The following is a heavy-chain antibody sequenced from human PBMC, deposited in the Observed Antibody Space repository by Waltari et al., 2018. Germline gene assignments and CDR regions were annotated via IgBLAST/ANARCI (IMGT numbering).Heavy chain of an antibody. CDR3: ARYFTSEKEGAMAFFDY. V-gene: IGHV1-69*05. Sequence: QVQLVQSGAEVKKPGSSVKVSCKASGGTFSSYAIRWVRQAPGQGLEWMGGIIPIFGTANYAQKFQGRVTITTDESTSTAYMELSSLRSEDTAVYYCARYFTSEKEGAMAFFDYWGQGTLVTVSS. D-gene: IGHD1-26*01. J-gene: IGHJ4*02. CDR2: IIPIFGTA. CDR1: GGTFSSYA.